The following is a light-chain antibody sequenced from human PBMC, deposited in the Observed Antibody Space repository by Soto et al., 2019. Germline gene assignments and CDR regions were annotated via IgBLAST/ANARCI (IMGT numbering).Light chain of an antibody. CDR3: AAWDDSLSGVV. J-gene: IGLJ2*01. V-gene: IGLV1-47*01. CDR1: SFNIGSNY. Sequence: QAMVTQPPSASGTPGQRVTISCSGSSFNIGSNYVYWYQQLPGTAPKLLIYRNNQRPSGVPDRFSGSKSGTSASLAISGLRSEDEADYYCAAWDDSLSGVVFGGGTKLTVL. CDR2: RNN.